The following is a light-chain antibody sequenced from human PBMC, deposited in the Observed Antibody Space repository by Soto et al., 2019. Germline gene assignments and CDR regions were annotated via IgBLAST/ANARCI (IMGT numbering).Light chain of an antibody. CDR2: EVS. Sequence: QSALTQPPSASGSPGQSVTISCTGTSSDVGGYNYVSWYQQHPGKAPRLMIYEVSQRPSGVPDRFSGSKSGNTASLTVSGLQAEDEADYYCSSDAGYNILDVFGTGTKLTVL. CDR3: SSDAGYNILDV. CDR1: SSDVGGYNY. V-gene: IGLV2-8*01. J-gene: IGLJ1*01.